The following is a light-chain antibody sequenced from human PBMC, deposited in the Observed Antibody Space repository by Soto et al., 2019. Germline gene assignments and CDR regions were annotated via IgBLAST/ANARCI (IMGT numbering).Light chain of an antibody. CDR2: DAS. CDR3: QQYNTYPWT. Sequence: DIQMTQSPATLSASVGDRVTITCRASQSISSWLAWYQQKPGKVPKLLIDDASSLESGVPSRFSGSGSGTAFTLTISSLQPDAFATYYCQQYNTYPWTFGQGTKVEIK. V-gene: IGKV1-5*01. CDR1: QSISSW. J-gene: IGKJ1*01.